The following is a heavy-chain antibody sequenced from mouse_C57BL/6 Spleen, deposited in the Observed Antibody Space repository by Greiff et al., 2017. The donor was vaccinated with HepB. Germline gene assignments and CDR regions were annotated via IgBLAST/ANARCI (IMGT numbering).Heavy chain of an antibody. V-gene: IGHV3-1*01. CDR2: ISYSGST. Sequence: DVKLQESGPGMVKPSQSLSLTCTVTGYSITSGYDWHWIRHFPGNKLEWMGYISYSGSTNYNPSLKSRISITHDTSKNHFFLKLNSVTTEDTATYYCARALYYGSSSFAYWGQGTLVTVSA. J-gene: IGHJ3*01. CDR3: ARALYYGSSSFAY. D-gene: IGHD1-1*01. CDR1: GYSITSGYD.